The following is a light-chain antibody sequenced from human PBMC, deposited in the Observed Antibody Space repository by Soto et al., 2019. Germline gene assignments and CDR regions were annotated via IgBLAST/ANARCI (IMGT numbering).Light chain of an antibody. V-gene: IGKV3D-11*01. CDR1: QGVSSY. J-gene: IGKJ5*01. Sequence: EIVLTQSPATLSVSPGERATLTCRASQGVSSYLAWYQQKPGQAPRLLIYDASNRATGIPARFSGSGPGTDFTLTLSSLGPEDFAVYYCQQRSNFGQGTRLEIK. CDR2: DAS. CDR3: QQRSN.